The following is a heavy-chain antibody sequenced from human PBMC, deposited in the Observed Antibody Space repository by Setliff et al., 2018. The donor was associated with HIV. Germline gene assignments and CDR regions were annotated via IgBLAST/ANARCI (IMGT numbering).Heavy chain of an antibody. CDR3: SINSPLSS. V-gene: IGHV3-15*01. CDR2: IKNRPAGGTT. D-gene: IGHD6-6*01. J-gene: IGHJ4*02. Sequence: GGSLRLSCAASGFNFKTYGMTWVRQAPGKGLDWVGRIKNRPAGGTTEYAAPVKGRFTISRDDSKNMAYLQMNSLKIEDTALYFCSINSPLSSWGQGTLVTVSS. CDR1: GFNFKTYG.